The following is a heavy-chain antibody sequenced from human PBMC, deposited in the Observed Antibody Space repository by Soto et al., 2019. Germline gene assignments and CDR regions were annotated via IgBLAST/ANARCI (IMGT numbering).Heavy chain of an antibody. CDR3: AKSHTTSGWYVTTDY. CDR2: IDSSGNVI. V-gene: IGHV3-48*03. Sequence: GGSLRLSCAASEFTFSAYEMSWVRQAPGKGLDWVSYIDSSGNVIYYADSVKGRFTISRDNAKNSLYLQMNSLRAEDTALYYCAKSHTTSGWYVTTDYWGQGTRVTVSS. D-gene: IGHD6-19*01. J-gene: IGHJ4*02. CDR1: EFTFSAYE.